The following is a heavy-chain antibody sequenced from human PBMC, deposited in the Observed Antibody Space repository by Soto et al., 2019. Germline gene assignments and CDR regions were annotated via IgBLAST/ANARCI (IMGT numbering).Heavy chain of an antibody. CDR1: CGSISSGGSY. CDR3: ARAVIAATETTGTELNFDY. Sequence: PSETLSLTCTVSCGSISSGGSYWSWIRQHPGKGLEWIGYIYYSGSTNYNPSLKSRVTISVDTSKNQFSLKLSSVTAADTAVYYCARAVIAATETTGTELNFDYWGQGTLVTVSS. D-gene: IGHD1-1*01. V-gene: IGHV4-61*08. CDR2: IYYSGST. J-gene: IGHJ4*02.